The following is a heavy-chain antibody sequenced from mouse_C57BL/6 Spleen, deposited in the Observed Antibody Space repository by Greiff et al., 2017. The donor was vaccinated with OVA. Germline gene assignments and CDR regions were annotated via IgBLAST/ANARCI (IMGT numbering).Heavy chain of an antibody. CDR1: GYSFTDYY. D-gene: IGHD1-1*01. Sequence: VQLKESGPELVKPGASVKISCKASGYSFTDYYMNWVKQSNGKSLEWIGVINPNYGTTSYNQKFKGKATLTVDQSTSTAYMHLNSLTSEDAAVYDCERITTFLDYWGQGTTLTVSS. CDR3: ERITTFLDY. J-gene: IGHJ2*01. V-gene: IGHV1-39*01. CDR2: INPNYGTT.